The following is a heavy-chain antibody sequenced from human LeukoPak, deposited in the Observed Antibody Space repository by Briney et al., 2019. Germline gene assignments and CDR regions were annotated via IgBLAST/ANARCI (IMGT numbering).Heavy chain of an antibody. CDR3: PRYNWNSAPFDY. Sequence: PRGSLRLSCAASGFTFSTYWMHWVRQAPGKGLVWVSRINSDGSSTSYADPVKGRFTISRDNAKNTLYLQMNSLRAEDTAVYYCPRYNWNSAPFDYWGQGTLVTVSS. D-gene: IGHD1-7*01. CDR1: GFTFSTYW. J-gene: IGHJ4*02. CDR2: INSDGSST. V-gene: IGHV3-74*01.